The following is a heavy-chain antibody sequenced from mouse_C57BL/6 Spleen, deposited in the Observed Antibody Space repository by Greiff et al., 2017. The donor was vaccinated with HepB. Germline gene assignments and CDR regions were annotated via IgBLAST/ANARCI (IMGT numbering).Heavy chain of an antibody. CDR3: TRDGSSYGYFDV. Sequence: LVESGAELVRPGASVTLSCKASGYTFTDYEMHWVKQTPVHGLEWIGAIDPETGGTAYNQKFKGKAILTADKSSSTAYMELRSLTSEDSAVYYCTRDGSSYGYFDVWGTGTTVTVSS. V-gene: IGHV1-15*01. D-gene: IGHD1-1*01. CDR1: GYTFTDYE. J-gene: IGHJ1*03. CDR2: IDPETGGT.